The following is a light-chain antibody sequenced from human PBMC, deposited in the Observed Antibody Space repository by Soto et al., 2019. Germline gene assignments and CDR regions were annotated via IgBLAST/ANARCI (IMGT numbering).Light chain of an antibody. Sequence: QPVLTQPPSVSGAPGQRVTISCTGSSSNMGSGFHVQWFQQLPGTAPKLLIYGDNIRPSGVPDRFSGSKSGISASLAVTGLQADDEADYYCQSYDSRLRWVFGGGTQLTVL. J-gene: IGLJ3*02. CDR2: GDN. CDR3: QSYDSRLRWV. V-gene: IGLV1-40*01. CDR1: SSNMGSGFH.